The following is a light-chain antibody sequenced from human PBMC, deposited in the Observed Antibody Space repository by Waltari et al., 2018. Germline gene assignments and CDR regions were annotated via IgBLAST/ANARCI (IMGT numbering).Light chain of an antibody. CDR2: DVS. Sequence: QSALTQPASVSGSPGQSITISCTGTSYDVGGYDYVSWYQHHPGKAPKLMIHDVSNRPSGVSNRFSGSKSGNTASLTISGLQAEDESAYYCSSYRSDNILVFGGGTKVTVL. CDR1: SYDVGGYDY. CDR3: SSYRSDNILV. V-gene: IGLV2-14*03. J-gene: IGLJ2*01.